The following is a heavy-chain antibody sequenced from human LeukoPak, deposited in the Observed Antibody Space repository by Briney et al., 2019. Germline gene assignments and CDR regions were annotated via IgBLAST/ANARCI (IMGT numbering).Heavy chain of an antibody. CDR3: ARGGYCGGDCYFYY. J-gene: IGHJ4*02. CDR1: GGSISNKY. Sequence: SETLSLTCTVSGGSISNKYWSWIRQPPGKGLEWIGYIYYSGSTNYNPSLKSRVTISVDTSKNQFSLKLSSVTAADTAVYYCARGGYCGGDCYFYYWGQGTLVTVSS. V-gene: IGHV4-59*08. CDR2: IYYSGST. D-gene: IGHD2-21*02.